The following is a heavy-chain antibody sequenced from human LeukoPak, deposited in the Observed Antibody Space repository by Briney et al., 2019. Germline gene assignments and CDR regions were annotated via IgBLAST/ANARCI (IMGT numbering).Heavy chain of an antibody. CDR2: IYHSGST. Sequence: PSETLSLTCTVSGYSISSGYYWGWIRQPPGKGLEWIGSIYHSGSTYYNPSLKSRVTISVDTSKNQFSLKLSSVTAADTAVYYCARQMVRGGQGRDYWGQGTLVTVSS. V-gene: IGHV4-38-2*02. J-gene: IGHJ4*02. CDR3: ARQMVRGGQGRDY. D-gene: IGHD3-10*01. CDR1: GYSISSGYY.